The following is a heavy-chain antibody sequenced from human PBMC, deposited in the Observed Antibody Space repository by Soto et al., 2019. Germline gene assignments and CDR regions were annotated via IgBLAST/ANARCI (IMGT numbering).Heavy chain of an antibody. Sequence: QVQLVQSGAEVKKPGASVKVSCKASGYTFTSYGISWVRQAPGQGLEWMGWISAYNGNTNYAQKLQGRVTMTTDTSTSTAYMELRSLRSDDTAVYYCARDGRYDFWSGYYSRYSSGLLLDYWGQGTLVTVSS. CDR2: ISAYNGNT. CDR3: ARDGRYDFWSGYYSRYSSGLLLDY. J-gene: IGHJ4*02. V-gene: IGHV1-18*04. CDR1: GYTFTSYG. D-gene: IGHD3-3*01.